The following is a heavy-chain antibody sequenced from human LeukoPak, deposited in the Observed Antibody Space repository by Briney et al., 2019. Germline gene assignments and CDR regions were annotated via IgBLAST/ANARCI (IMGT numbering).Heavy chain of an antibody. Sequence: PGGTLRLSCAASGFTFSSYGMNWVRQAPGKGLEWVSGISPSGGGTYYADSVKGRFTISRDDSKNTLSLQMNSLGVEDTAVYYCAQDLAWGAFDHWGQGTLVTVSS. J-gene: IGHJ4*02. CDR2: ISPSGGGT. D-gene: IGHD7-27*01. CDR3: AQDLAWGAFDH. CDR1: GFTFSSYG. V-gene: IGHV3-23*01.